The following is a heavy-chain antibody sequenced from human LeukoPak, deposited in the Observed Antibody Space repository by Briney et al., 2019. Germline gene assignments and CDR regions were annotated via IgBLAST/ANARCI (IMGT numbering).Heavy chain of an antibody. J-gene: IGHJ4*02. V-gene: IGHV4-59*01. CDR3: ARDGAGPRHDYGDYTFDY. Sequence: SETLSLTCTVSGGSIGSYSWNWIRQPPGKGLEWIGYVYHTGSTNYNPSLKSRVTISVDTSKNQFSLKLSSVTAADTAVYYCARDGAGPRHDYGDYTFDYWGQGALVSVSA. CDR2: VYHTGST. D-gene: IGHD4-17*01. CDR1: GGSIGSYS.